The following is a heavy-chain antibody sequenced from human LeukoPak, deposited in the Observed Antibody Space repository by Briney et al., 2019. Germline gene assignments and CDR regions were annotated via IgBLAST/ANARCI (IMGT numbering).Heavy chain of an antibody. V-gene: IGHV3-7*01. J-gene: IGHJ6*02. CDR3: ARDQGYYYYGMDV. CDR1: GFTFSSYW. CDR2: INHNGNVN. Sequence: GGSLRLSCAASGFTFSSYWMNWARQAPGKGLEWVASINHNGNVNYYVDSVKGRFTISRDNAKNSLYLQMSNLRAEDTAVYYCARDQGYYYYGMDVWGQGTTVTVSS.